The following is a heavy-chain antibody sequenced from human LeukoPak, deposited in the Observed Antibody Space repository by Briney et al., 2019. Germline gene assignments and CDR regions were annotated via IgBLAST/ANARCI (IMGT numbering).Heavy chain of an antibody. CDR1: GGTFSSYA. D-gene: IGHD5-24*01. CDR3: ARGDGYKNWFDP. CDR2: IIPIFGTA. J-gene: IGHJ5*02. V-gene: IGHV1-69*05. Sequence: SVKVSCKASGGTFSSYAISWVRQAPGQGLEWMGGIIPIFGTANYAQKFQGRVTITTDESTSTAYMELSSLRSEDTAVYCCARGDGYKNWFDPWGQGTLVTVSS.